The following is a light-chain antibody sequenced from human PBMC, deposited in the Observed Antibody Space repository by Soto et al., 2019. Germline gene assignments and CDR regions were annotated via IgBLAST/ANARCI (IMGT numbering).Light chain of an antibody. J-gene: IGKJ1*01. CDR1: QRVSSN. CDR3: QQYNNWPPWT. Sequence: EIVMTQSQATLSVSPGERATLSCRASQRVSSNLAWYQQKPGQAPRLLIYGASTRATSIPARFSGSGSGTEFTLTISSLQSEDFAVYDCQQYNNWPPWTVGQGTKVEIK. V-gene: IGKV3-15*01. CDR2: GAS.